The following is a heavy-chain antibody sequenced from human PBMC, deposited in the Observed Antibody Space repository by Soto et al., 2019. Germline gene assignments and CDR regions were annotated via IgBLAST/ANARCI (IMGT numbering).Heavy chain of an antibody. Sequence: GGSLRLSCAASGFTFSSYAMSWVRQAPGKGLEWVSAISGSGGSTYYADSVQGRFTISRDNAKNTLYLQMSSLRAEDTAIYYCAKVLGCNTVFGVALDSWGQGTLVTVSS. J-gene: IGHJ4*02. CDR2: ISGSGGST. V-gene: IGHV3-23*01. CDR3: AKVLGCNTVFGVALDS. D-gene: IGHD3-3*01. CDR1: GFTFSSYA.